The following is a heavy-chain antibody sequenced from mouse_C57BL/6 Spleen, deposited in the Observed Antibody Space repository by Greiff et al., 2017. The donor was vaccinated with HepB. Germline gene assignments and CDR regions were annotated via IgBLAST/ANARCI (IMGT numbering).Heavy chain of an antibody. CDR1: GFTFSSYT. V-gene: IGHV5-9*01. CDR3: ASHYYGSSYGYFDV. J-gene: IGHJ1*03. CDR2: ISGGGGNT. D-gene: IGHD1-1*01. Sequence: EVKVVESGGGLVKPGGSLKLSCAASGFTFSSYTMSWVRQTPEKRLEWVATISGGGGNTYYPDSVKGRFTISRDNDKNTLYLQMSSLRSEDTALYYCASHYYGSSYGYFDVWGTGTTVTVSS.